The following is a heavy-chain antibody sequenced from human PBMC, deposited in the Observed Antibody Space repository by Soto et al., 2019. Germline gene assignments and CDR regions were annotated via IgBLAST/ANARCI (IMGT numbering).Heavy chain of an antibody. CDR3: VKGGLTYYPTPFDY. D-gene: IGHD2-21*01. J-gene: IGHJ4*02. V-gene: IGHV3-64D*06. CDR2: INSNGDDT. CDR1: GFTFSTSS. Sequence: EVQLVESGGGLVQPGGSLRLSCSASGFTFSTSSIHWVRLAPGKGLEYVSGINSNGDDTYYPVSVKGRFTISRDNSKNTLYLQMSSLRVDDTAVYYCVKGGLTYYPTPFDYWGQGTLVIVSS.